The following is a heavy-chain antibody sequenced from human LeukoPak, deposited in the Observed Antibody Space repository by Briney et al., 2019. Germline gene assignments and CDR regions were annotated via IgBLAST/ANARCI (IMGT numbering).Heavy chain of an antibody. CDR2: IKSKTDGGTT. J-gene: IGHJ6*03. CDR3: TTGEWSLYYYYYYMDV. D-gene: IGHD3-3*01. V-gene: IGHV3-15*01. CDR1: GFTFSNAW. Sequence: PGGSLRLSCAASGFTFSNAWMSWVRQAPGKGLEWVGRIKSKTDGGTTDYAAPVKGRFTISRDDSKNTLYLQMNSLKTEDTAVYYGTTGEWSLYYYYYYMDVWGKGTTVTVSS.